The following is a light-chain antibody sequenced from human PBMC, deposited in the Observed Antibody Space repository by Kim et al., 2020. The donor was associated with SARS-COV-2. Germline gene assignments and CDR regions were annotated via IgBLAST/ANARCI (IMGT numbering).Light chain of an antibody. J-gene: IGLJ3*02. CDR3: QVWDSSTKGV. CDR1: KLGDKY. CDR2: QDT. V-gene: IGLV3-1*01. Sequence: VSPGQTASITCSGDKLGDKYVCWYQQKPGQSPAPVIFQDTKRPSGIPERFSGSKSGNTATLTISGTQPTDEAYYYCQVWDSSTKGVFGGGTKVTV.